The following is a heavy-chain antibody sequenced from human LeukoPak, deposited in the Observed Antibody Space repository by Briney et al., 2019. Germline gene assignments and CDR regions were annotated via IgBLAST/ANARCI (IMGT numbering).Heavy chain of an antibody. Sequence: PGGSLRLSCAASGFTFSSYWMHWVRQAPGKGLVCVSRITSDGSSTSYADSVRGRFTISRDNAQNTVYLQMNSLRAEDTAVYYCAGDLTGAVFDFWGQGTLVTVSS. V-gene: IGHV3-74*01. CDR2: ITSDGSST. D-gene: IGHD1-26*01. J-gene: IGHJ4*02. CDR3: AGDLTGAVFDF. CDR1: GFTFSSYW.